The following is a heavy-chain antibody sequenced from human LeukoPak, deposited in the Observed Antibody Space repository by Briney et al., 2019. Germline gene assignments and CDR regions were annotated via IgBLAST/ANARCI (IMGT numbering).Heavy chain of an antibody. V-gene: IGHV3-20*04. D-gene: IGHD2-15*01. CDR3: ARGYCSGGSCYLFDY. CDR1: GFTFDDYG. CDR2: ISWNGGST. Sequence: PGGSLRLSCAASGFTFDDYGMTWVRQAPGKGLEWVSGISWNGGSTGYADSVKGRFSIRRDTAKNSLYLQMNSLRAEDTALYYCARGYCSGGSCYLFDYWGQGTLVTVSS. J-gene: IGHJ4*02.